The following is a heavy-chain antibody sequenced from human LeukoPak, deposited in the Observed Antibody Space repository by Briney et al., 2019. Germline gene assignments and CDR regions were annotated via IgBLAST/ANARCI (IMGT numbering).Heavy chain of an antibody. J-gene: IGHJ6*03. CDR3: ARDATMVPLYYYYYMDV. V-gene: IGHV3-21*01. Sequence: GGSLRLSCAASGFTVSSNYMSWVRQAPGKGLEWVSSINSSSGYIYYADSVKGRFTISRDNAKNSLYLQMNSLRAEDTAVYYCARDATMVPLYYYYYMDVWGKGTTVTVSS. CDR1: GFTVSSNY. CDR2: INSSSGYI. D-gene: IGHD3-10*01.